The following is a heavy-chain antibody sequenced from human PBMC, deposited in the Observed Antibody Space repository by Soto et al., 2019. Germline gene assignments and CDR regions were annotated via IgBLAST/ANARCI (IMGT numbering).Heavy chain of an antibody. CDR2: INHSGST. J-gene: IGHJ4*02. D-gene: IGHD4-17*01. V-gene: IGHV4-34*01. CDR1: GGSFSGYY. CDR3: ARVGVTTVFSQDY. Sequence: QVHLQQWGAGLLKPSETLSLTCAVYGGSFSGYYWSWIRQPPGKGLEWIGEINHSGSTNYNPSLKSRVTTSVDTSKNQFSLKLSSVTAADTAVYYCARVGVTTVFSQDYWGQGTLVTVSS.